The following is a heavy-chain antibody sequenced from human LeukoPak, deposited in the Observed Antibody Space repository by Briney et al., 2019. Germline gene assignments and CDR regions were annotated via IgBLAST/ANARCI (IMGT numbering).Heavy chain of an antibody. CDR3: ARDRPAPRGFVDY. CDR2: IYYSGST. CDR1: GGSISSSSYY. Sequence: SETLSLTCTVSGGSISSSSYYWGWLRQPPGKGLEWIGSIYYSGSTYYNPSLKSRVTISVDTSKNQFSLKLSSVTAADTAVYYCARDRPAPRGFVDYWGQGTLVTVSS. J-gene: IGHJ4*02. D-gene: IGHD2-15*01. V-gene: IGHV4-39*07.